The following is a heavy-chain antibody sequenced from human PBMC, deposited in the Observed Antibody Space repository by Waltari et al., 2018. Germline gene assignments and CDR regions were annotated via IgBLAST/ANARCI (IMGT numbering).Heavy chain of an antibody. V-gene: IGHV1-69*01. D-gene: IGHD1-26*01. J-gene: IGHJ3*02. CDR1: GETFNSYA. Sequence: QVQVVESGEVKRHGSSVKLSCQASGETFNSYAFSWVRQAPGKPFEWMGGIIPIYGTPNFAQKFQGRVTFTADESTTTAFMELTSLKSEDTAIYYCARRNLGYAFDIWGQGTLVTVSS. CDR3: ARRNLGYAFDI. CDR2: IIPIYGTP.